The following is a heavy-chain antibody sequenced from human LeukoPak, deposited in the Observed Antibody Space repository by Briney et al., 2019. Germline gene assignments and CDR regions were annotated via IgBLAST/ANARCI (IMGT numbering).Heavy chain of an antibody. J-gene: IGHJ4*02. V-gene: IGHV4-31*03. CDR1: GGSISSGGYY. CDR2: IYYSGST. D-gene: IGHD4-17*01. Sequence: SSQTLSLTCTVSGGSISSGGYYWSWIRQHPGKGLEWIGHIYYSGSTYYNPSLKSRVTISVDTSKNQFSLKLSSVTAADTAVYYCARASGDYGDYGQIVDYWGQGTLVTVSS. CDR3: ARASGDYGDYGQIVDY.